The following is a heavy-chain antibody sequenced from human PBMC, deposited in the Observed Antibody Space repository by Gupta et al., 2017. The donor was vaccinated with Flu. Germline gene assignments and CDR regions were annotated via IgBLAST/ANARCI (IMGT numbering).Heavy chain of an antibody. J-gene: IGHJ2*01. CDR2: IIPIFGTA. Sequence: PGQGLEWMGGIIPIFGTANYAQKFQGRVTITADESTSTAYMELSSLRSEDTAVYYCARACSGGSCYSFFSLRRTPYWYFDLWGRGTLVTVSS. CDR3: ARACSGGSCYSFFSLRRTPYWYFDL. V-gene: IGHV1-69*01. D-gene: IGHD2-15*01.